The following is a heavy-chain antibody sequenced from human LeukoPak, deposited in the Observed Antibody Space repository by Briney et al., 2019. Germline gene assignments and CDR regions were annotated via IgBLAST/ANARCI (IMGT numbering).Heavy chain of an antibody. J-gene: IGHJ6*02. Sequence: GGSLRLSCAASGFTFSSYWMSWVRQAPGKGLEWVANIKQDGSEKYYVDSVKGRFAISRDNAKNSLYLQMNSLRAEDTAVYYCARLDDLWSGEDYYNYGMDVWGQGTTVTVSS. CDR2: IKQDGSEK. V-gene: IGHV3-7*01. CDR3: ARLDDLWSGEDYYNYGMDV. D-gene: IGHD3-3*01. CDR1: GFTFSSYW.